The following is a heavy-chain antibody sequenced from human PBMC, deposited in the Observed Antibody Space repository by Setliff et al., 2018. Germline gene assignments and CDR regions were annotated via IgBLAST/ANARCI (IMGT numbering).Heavy chain of an antibody. CDR3: ARGGYSRGPPVYYFDY. CDR2: INHSGST. Sequence: KASETLSLTCAVYGGSFSGYYWSWIRQPPGKGLEWIGEINHSGSTNYNPSLKSRVTISVDTSENQFSLKLSSVTAADTAVYYCARGGYSRGPPVYYFDYWGQGTLVTVSS. CDR1: GGSFSGYY. D-gene: IGHD5-12*01. J-gene: IGHJ4*02. V-gene: IGHV4-34*01.